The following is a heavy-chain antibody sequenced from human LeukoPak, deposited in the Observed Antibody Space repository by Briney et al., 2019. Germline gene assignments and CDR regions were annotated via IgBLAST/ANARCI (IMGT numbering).Heavy chain of an antibody. CDR3: ARSLTGTTSVFDP. CDR2: IIPIFGTA. V-gene: IGHV1-69*13. Sequence: SVKVSCKASGGTFSSYAISWVRQAPGQGLEWMGGIIPIFGTANYAQKFQGRVTITADESTSTAYMELSSLRSEDTAVYYCARSLTGTTSVFDPWGQGTLVTVSS. CDR1: GGTFSSYA. D-gene: IGHD1-20*01. J-gene: IGHJ5*02.